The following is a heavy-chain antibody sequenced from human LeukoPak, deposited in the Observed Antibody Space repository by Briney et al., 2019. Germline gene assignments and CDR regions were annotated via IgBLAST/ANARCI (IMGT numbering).Heavy chain of an antibody. Sequence: PSDTLSLTCTVSGGSISSSSCYWGWIRQPPGKGLEWIGSIYYSGSTYYNPSLKSRVTISVDMSKNQFSLKLSSVTAADTAVYYCAGSMITFGGVTVNYFDYWGQGTLVTVSS. D-gene: IGHD3-16*02. J-gene: IGHJ4*02. CDR2: IYYSGST. CDR3: AGSMITFGGVTVNYFDY. V-gene: IGHV4-39*07. CDR1: GGSISSSSCY.